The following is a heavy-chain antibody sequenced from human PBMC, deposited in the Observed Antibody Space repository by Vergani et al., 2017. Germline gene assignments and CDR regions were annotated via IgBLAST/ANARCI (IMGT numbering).Heavy chain of an antibody. V-gene: IGHV4-59*01. CDR2: IYYSGST. J-gene: IGHJ4*02. CDR1: GGSISSYY. Sequence: QVQLQESGPGLVKPSETLSLTCTVSGGSISSYYWSWIRQPPGKGLEWIGYIYYSGSTNYNPSLKSRVTISVDTSKNQFSLKLSSVTAADTAVYYCARDSSSWYYFDYWGQGTLVTVSS. CDR3: ARDSSSWYYFDY. D-gene: IGHD6-13*01.